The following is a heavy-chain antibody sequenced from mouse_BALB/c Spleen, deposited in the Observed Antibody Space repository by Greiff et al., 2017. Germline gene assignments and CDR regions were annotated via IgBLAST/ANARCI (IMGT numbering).Heavy chain of an antibody. CDR3: ARGGETTATAMDY. Sequence: EVQLVESGGGLVKPGGSLKLSCAASGFTFSDYYMYWVRQTPEKRLEWVATISDGGSYTYYPDSVKGRFTISRDNAKNNLYLQMSSLKSEDTAMYYCARGGETTATAMDYWGQGTSVTVSS. D-gene: IGHD1-2*01. CDR2: ISDGGSYT. V-gene: IGHV5-4*02. J-gene: IGHJ4*01. CDR1: GFTFSDYY.